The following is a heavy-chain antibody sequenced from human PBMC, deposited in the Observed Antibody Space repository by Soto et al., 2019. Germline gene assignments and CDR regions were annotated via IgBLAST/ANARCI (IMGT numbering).Heavy chain of an antibody. CDR2: ILVDGRT. D-gene: IGHD2-8*02. CDR1: GFICVRYD. CDR3: AKATATGGGAFDI. J-gene: IGHJ3*02. Sequence: GGSLRLSCAASGFICVRYDMSWVRQAPGKGLEWVSTILVDGRTFYVDSVKGRFTISRDSSQNTVYLQMNSLTAGDTALYYCAKATATGGGAFDICGQGTKVTVSS. V-gene: IGHV3-23*01.